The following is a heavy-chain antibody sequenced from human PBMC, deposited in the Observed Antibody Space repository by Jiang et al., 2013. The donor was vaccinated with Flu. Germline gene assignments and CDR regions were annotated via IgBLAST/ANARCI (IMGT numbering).Heavy chain of an antibody. CDR2: IYPDDSDT. D-gene: IGHD1-7*01. Sequence: SGAEVKKPGESLTISCKGYGFSFTSYWIGWVRQMPGKGLEWMAIIYPDDSDTRYSPSFQGHVTISADKANSTAYLHWSSLRASDTAMYYCARPPYCTRTTCHDFAAWGQGTLVTVSS. CDR3: ARPPYCTRTTCHDFAA. CDR1: GFSFTSYW. J-gene: IGHJ4*02. V-gene: IGHV5-51*01.